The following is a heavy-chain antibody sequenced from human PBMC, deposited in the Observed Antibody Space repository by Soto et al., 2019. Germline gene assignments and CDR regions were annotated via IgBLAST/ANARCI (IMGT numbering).Heavy chain of an antibody. CDR2: ISSSSSYI. CDR3: ARVTGAAPRFDY. CDR1: GFTFSSYS. V-gene: IGHV3-21*01. J-gene: IGHJ4*02. D-gene: IGHD6-13*01. Sequence: GGSLRLSCAASGFTFSSYSMNWVRQAPGKGLEWVSSISSSSSYIYYADSVKGRFTISRDNDKNSLYLQMNSLRAEDTAVYYCARVTGAAPRFDYWGQGTLVTVSS.